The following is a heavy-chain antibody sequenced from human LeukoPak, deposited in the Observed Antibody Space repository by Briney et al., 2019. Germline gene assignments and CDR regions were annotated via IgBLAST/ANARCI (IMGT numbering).Heavy chain of an antibody. D-gene: IGHD2-15*01. V-gene: IGHV1-2*06. J-gene: IGHJ6*03. CDR3: ARGAPYCSGGSCYYYYYYYYMDV. Sequence: ASVKVSCKASGYTFTGYYMHWVRQAPGQGLEWMGRINPNSGGTNYAQKFQGRVTMTRDTSISTAYMELSRLRSDDTAVYYCARGAPYCSGGSCYYYYYYYYMDVWGKGTTVTVSS. CDR1: GYTFTGYY. CDR2: INPNSGGT.